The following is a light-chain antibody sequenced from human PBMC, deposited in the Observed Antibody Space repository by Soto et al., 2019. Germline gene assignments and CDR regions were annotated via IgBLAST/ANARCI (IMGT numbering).Light chain of an antibody. J-gene: IGKJ1*01. CDR3: QQYNSYST. CDR2: DAS. CDR1: QSISSW. V-gene: IGKV1-5*01. Sequence: IKMTQSPSTLSAYVGARVTPTFRASQSISSWLAWYQQKPGKAPKLLIYDASSLESGVPSRFSGSGSGTEFTLTISSLQPDDFATYYCQQYNSYSTFGQGTKVDIK.